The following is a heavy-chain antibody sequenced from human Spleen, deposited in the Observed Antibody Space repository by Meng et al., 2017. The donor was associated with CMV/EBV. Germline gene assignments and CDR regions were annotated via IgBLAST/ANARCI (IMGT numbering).Heavy chain of an antibody. D-gene: IGHD1-1*01. CDR2: ISGYNGNT. J-gene: IGHJ5*02. V-gene: IGHV1-18*01. CDR3: AALQIGTQGVGWFNP. Sequence: ASVKVSCKASGYTFTNYGITWVRQAPGQGLEWMGWISGYNGNTNFAQKFQGRVTMTEDTSTGTAYMDLSSLRSEDTAVYYCAALQIGTQGVGWFNPWGQGTLVTVSS. CDR1: GYTFTNYG.